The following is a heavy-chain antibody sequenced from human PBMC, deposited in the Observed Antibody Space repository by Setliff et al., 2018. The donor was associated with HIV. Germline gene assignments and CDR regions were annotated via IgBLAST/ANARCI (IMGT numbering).Heavy chain of an antibody. CDR3: ARGVPLLPPHY. CDR1: GGSISSNNYY. V-gene: IGHV4-39*07. Sequence: PSETLSLTYTVSGGSISSNNYYWGWIRQPPGKGLEWIGSIFYSETAYYGGRTYYSPSLKSRVTISVDTSKSQFSLKLSSVTAADTAVYYCARGVPLLPPHYWGQGTLVTVSS. D-gene: IGHD2-21*02. J-gene: IGHJ4*02. CDR2: IFYSETAYYGGRT.